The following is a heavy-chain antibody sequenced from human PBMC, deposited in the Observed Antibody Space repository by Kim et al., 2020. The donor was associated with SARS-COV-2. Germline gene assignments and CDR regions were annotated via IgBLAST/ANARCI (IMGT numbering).Heavy chain of an antibody. Sequence: SETLSLTCAVSGGSISSSNWWSWVRQPPGKGLEWIGEIYHSGSTNYNPSLKSRVTISVDKSKNQFSLKLSSVTAADTAVYYCARAGYYDSSASPPSLWFDYWGQGTLVTVSS. V-gene: IGHV4-4*02. J-gene: IGHJ4*02. D-gene: IGHD3-22*01. CDR1: GGSISSSNW. CDR3: ARAGYYDSSASPPSLWFDY. CDR2: IYHSGST.